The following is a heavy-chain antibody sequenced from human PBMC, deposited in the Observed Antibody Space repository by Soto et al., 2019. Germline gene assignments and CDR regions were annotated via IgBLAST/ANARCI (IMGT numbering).Heavy chain of an antibody. V-gene: IGHV1-69*13. CDR1: GGTFSSYA. Sequence: SVKVSCKASGGTFSSYAISWLLQAPGQGLEWMGGIIPIFGTANYAQKFQGRVTITADESTSTAYMELSSLRSEDTAVYYCASRVKSGYFDYYGMDVWGQGTTVTVSS. CDR2: IIPIFGTA. D-gene: IGHD3-3*01. J-gene: IGHJ6*02. CDR3: ASRVKSGYFDYYGMDV.